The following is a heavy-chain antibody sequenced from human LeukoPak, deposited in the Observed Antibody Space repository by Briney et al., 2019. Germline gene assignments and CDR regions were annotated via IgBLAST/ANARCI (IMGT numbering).Heavy chain of an antibody. CDR1: GVSISSSSYY. D-gene: IGHD1-7*01. CDR2: NYYSGST. CDR3: ATLTGTQLSP. V-gene: IGHV4-39*07. J-gene: IGHJ5*02. Sequence: SETLSLTCTVSGVSISSSSYYWGWLRQPPGKGLEWIGSNYYSGSTYYNPSLKSRVTISVDTSKNQFSLKLSSVTAADTAVYYCATLTGTQLSPFGQGTLVTVSS.